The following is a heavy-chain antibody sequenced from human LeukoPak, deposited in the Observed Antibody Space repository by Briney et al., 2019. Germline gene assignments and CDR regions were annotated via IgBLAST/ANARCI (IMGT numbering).Heavy chain of an antibody. D-gene: IGHD1-7*01. J-gene: IGHJ5*02. V-gene: IGHV4-38-2*01. CDR3: ARHGPSKELPYNWFDP. CDR1: GYSVSSGHY. Sequence: PSETLSLTCAVSGYSVSSGHYWGWIRQSPGKGLEWIGSIYHSGRTHYNPPLKSRVTISLDTSKNQFSLKLTSVTAADTAVYYCARHGPSKELPYNWFDPWGQGTLVTVSS. CDR2: IYHSGRT.